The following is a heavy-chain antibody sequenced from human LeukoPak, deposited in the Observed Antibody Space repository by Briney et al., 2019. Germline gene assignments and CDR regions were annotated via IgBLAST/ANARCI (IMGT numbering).Heavy chain of an antibody. CDR3: ARRKDSGSQSHDY. D-gene: IGHD1-26*01. J-gene: IGHJ4*02. V-gene: IGHV3-48*01. Sequence: GGSLRLSCAASGFTFSIYGMNWVRQAPGKGLEWVSCISAGSGTISYADSVKGRFTISRDNAQNSLYLQMNSLRAEDTAVYYCARRKDSGSQSHDYWGQGTLDTVSS. CDR2: ISAGSGTI. CDR1: GFTFSIYG.